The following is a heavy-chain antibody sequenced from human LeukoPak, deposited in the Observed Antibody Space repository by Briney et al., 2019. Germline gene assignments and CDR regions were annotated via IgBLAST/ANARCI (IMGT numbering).Heavy chain of an antibody. J-gene: IGHJ4*02. V-gene: IGHV4-34*01. Sequence: SETLSLTCAVGGSFRSYSDYYWSWIRQTPGKGLEWIGQINHEGGTSYTPSLKSRVTISEDTSNNHFSLRLTSVTAAGTAVYYCARHQQLVFDYWGQGTLVTVSS. D-gene: IGHD6-13*01. CDR2: INHEGGT. CDR3: ARHQQLVFDY. CDR1: GSFRSYSDYY.